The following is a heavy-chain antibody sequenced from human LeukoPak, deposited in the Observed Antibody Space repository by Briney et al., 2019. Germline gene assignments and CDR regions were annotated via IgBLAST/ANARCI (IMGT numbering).Heavy chain of an antibody. CDR2: ISGSGGST. CDR3: AKGSPYYYDSSGYYCDY. CDR1: GFTFSSYS. V-gene: IGHV3-23*01. J-gene: IGHJ4*02. D-gene: IGHD3-22*01. Sequence: PGRSLRLSCAASGFTFSSYSMHWVRQAPGKGLEWVSAISGSGGSTYYADSVKGRFTISRDNSKNTLYLQMNSLRAEDTAVYYCAKGSPYYYDSSGYYCDYWGQGTLVTVSS.